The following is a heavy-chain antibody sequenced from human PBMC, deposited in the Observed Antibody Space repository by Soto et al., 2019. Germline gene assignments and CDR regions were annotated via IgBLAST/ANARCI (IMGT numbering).Heavy chain of an antibody. CDR2: ISGSGGST. CDR1: GCTFSGYA. D-gene: IGHD5-18*01. J-gene: IGHJ5*02. CDR3: AKIGGIQLWLAAWFDP. V-gene: IGHV3-23*01. Sequence: PGGSLRLSCAASGCTFSGYAMSWISQAPGKGLEWVSAISGSGGSTYYADSVKGRFTISRDNSKNTLYLQMNSLRAEDTAVYYCAKIGGIQLWLAAWFDPWGQGTLVTVSS.